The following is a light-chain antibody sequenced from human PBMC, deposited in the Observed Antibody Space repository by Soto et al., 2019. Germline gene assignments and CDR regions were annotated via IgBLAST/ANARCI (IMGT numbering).Light chain of an antibody. Sequence: QSALTQPASVSGSPGQSITISCTGTSSDVGSYNLVSWYQQHPVKAPKLMIYEGSKRPSGVSNRFSGSKSGNTASLTISGLQAEDESDYYCCSYAGSSTVVFGGGTQLTVL. CDR3: CSYAGSSTVV. J-gene: IGLJ2*01. CDR1: SSDVGSYNL. V-gene: IGLV2-23*01. CDR2: EGS.